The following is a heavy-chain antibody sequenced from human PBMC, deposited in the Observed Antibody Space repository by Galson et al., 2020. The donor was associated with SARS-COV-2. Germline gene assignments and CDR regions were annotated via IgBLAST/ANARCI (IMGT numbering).Heavy chain of an antibody. Sequence: EESLKISCQGSGYTYTNYWLDWVREMPGKRLEPIGVSYPGDSNARYNPSFQSQVTFSADRSTDTAYLHWSSLKASDTAMYYGARRSSYSDNGPRSRFDPWGQGTLVTVSS. V-gene: IGHV5-51*01. D-gene: IGHD4-17*01. CDR1: GYTYTNYW. CDR3: ARRSSYSDNGPRSRFDP. J-gene: IGHJ5*02. CDR2: SYPGDSNA.